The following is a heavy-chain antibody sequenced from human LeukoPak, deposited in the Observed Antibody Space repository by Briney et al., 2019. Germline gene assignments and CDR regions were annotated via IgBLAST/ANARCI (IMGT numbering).Heavy chain of an antibody. V-gene: IGHV3-30-3*01. CDR3: ASSRLKDCSSTSRKGTLDY. CDR1: GFTFSSYA. D-gene: IGHD2-2*01. CDR2: ISYDGSNK. J-gene: IGHJ4*02. Sequence: GGSLRLSCAASGFTFSSYAMHWVRQAPGKGLEWVAVISYDGSNKYYADSVKGRFTISRDNSKNTLYLQMNSLRAEDTAVYYCASSRLKDCSSTSRKGTLDYWGQGTLVTVSS.